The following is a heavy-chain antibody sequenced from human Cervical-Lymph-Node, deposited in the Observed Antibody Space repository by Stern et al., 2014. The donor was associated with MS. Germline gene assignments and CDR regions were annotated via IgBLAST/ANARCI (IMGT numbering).Heavy chain of an antibody. D-gene: IGHD3-10*01. CDR2: IYTSGAV. V-gene: IGHV4-4*07. Sequence: VQLEESGPGLVKPSETLSLTCSVSGDSVSAYYWSWVRQPAGKGLEWIGHIYTSGAVNRNPSLRSRVSMSVDTSKNSISLSLTAVTAADTAVYYCARDSFDESSAYHYGMDVWGQGTTVTVSS. CDR1: GDSVSAYY. J-gene: IGHJ6*02. CDR3: ARDSFDESSAYHYGMDV.